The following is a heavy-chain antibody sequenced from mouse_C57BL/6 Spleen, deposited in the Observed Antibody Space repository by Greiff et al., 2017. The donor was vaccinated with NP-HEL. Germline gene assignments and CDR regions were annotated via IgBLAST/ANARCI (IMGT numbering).Heavy chain of an antibody. CDR3: ARQYWGSNPRYFDY. CDR2: IYPSDSET. V-gene: IGHV1-61*01. J-gene: IGHJ2*01. D-gene: IGHD2-5*01. Sequence: QVQLQQPGAELVRPGSSVKLSCKASGYTFTSYWMDWVKQRPGQGLEWIGNIYPSDSETHYNQKFKDKVTLTVDKSSSTAYMQLSSLISEYSAVYYCARQYWGSNPRYFDYWGQGTTLTVSS. CDR1: GYTFTSYW.